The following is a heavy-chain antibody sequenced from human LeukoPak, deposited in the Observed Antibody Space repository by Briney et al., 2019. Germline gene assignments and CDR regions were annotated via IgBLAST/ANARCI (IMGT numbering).Heavy chain of an antibody. Sequence: PGGSLRLSCAASGFTFSGYAMSWVRQAPGKGLEWVSGISGSGGSTYYADSVKGRFTISRDNSKNTLDLQMNSLRAEDTAVFYCAKSHLSGNYYNFDYWGQGTMVTVSS. D-gene: IGHD1-26*01. CDR1: GFTFSGYA. V-gene: IGHV3-23*01. CDR2: ISGSGGST. CDR3: AKSHLSGNYYNFDY. J-gene: IGHJ4*02.